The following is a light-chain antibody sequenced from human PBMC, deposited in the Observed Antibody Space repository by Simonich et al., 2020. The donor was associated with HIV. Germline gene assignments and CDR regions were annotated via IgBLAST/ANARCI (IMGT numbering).Light chain of an antibody. Sequence: EIVMTQSPAPLSVSPGERATLSCRASQSVRSTLAWYQQKPGQAPRLLIYGTTTRATGIPARFSGSGSGIEFTLTISSMQSEDFAVYYCQQYYNMVTFGQGTRLEIK. CDR3: QQYYNMVT. CDR1: QSVRST. V-gene: IGKV3-15*01. CDR2: GTT. J-gene: IGKJ5*01.